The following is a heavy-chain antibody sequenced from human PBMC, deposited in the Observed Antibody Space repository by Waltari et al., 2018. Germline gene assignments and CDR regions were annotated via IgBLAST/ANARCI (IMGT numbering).Heavy chain of an antibody. V-gene: IGHV4-38-2*02. CDR2: IYHSGST. CDR1: GYSILSGYY. CDR3: ARDPYYYMDV. J-gene: IGHJ6*03. Sequence: QVQLQESGPGLVKPSETLSLTCTVPGYSILSGYYWGWLRQTPGKGLEWIGSIYHSGSTYYNPSLKSRVTISVDTSKNQFSLKLSSVTAADTAVYYCARDPYYYMDVWGKGTTVTVSS.